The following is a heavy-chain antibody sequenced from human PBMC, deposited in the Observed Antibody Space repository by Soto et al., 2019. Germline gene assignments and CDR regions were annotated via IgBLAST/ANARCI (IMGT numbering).Heavy chain of an antibody. CDR1: GYTFTRDQ. CDR2: IEPSGGKT. CDR3: GRVMRSLLSITALDT. Sequence: ASVKVSCKASGYTFTRDQIHWVRQAPGQGLEWMGMIEPSGGKTNYAQKFQGRVTLTSDTSTSTVYMALSSLRSDDTAIYFCGRVMRSLLSITALDTWGQGTQVTVSS. J-gene: IGHJ5*02. V-gene: IGHV1-46*01. D-gene: IGHD3-10*01.